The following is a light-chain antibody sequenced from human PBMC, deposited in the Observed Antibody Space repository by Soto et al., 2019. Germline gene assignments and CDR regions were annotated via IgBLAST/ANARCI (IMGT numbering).Light chain of an antibody. CDR2: WAS. V-gene: IGKV4-1*01. Sequence: DIVMTQSPDSLTVSLGERATINCRSSQTILYNSNNRNYLAWYQQKPGQPPKLLIHWASTRDSGVPDRFSGSGSGTDFTLTISSLRAEDVAVYSCQQYFRTPITFGGGTRVEI. CDR3: QQYFRTPIT. J-gene: IGKJ4*01. CDR1: QTILYNSNNRNY.